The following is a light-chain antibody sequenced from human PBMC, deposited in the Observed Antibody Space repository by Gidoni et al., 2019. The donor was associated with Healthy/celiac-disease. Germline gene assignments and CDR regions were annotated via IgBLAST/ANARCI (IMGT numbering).Light chain of an antibody. Sequence: IVLTQSPATLSLSPGERATLSCRASQSVSSYLDWYQQKPGQAPRLLIYDASNRATGIPARFSGSGSGTDFTLTISSLEPEDFAVYYCQQRSNWPLLTFGGGTKVEIK. J-gene: IGKJ4*01. V-gene: IGKV3-11*01. CDR2: DAS. CDR3: QQRSNWPLLT. CDR1: QSVSSY.